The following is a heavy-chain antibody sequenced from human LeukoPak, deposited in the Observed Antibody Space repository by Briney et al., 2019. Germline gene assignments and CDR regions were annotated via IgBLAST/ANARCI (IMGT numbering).Heavy chain of an antibody. V-gene: IGHV1-69*05. CDR1: GGTFSSYA. CDR3: AARDGYTDRADY. J-gene: IGHJ4*02. CDR2: IIPIFGTA. Sequence: ASVKVSCKASGGTFSSYAISWVRQAPGQGLEWMGRIIPIFGTANYAQKFQGRVTITTDGSTSTAYMELSSLRSEDTAVYYCAARDGYTDRADYWGQGTLVTVSS. D-gene: IGHD5-24*01.